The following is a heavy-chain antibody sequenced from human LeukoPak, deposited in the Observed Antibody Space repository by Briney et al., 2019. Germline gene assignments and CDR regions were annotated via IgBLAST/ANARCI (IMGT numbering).Heavy chain of an antibody. CDR3: ARLPRALRPSDS. J-gene: IGHJ4*02. CDR1: GYSFTSYW. V-gene: IGHV5-51*01. D-gene: IGHD5/OR15-5a*01. Sequence: GESLKSSCKGSGYSFTSYWIGWVRQMPGKGLEWMGIIYPADSDTRYSPSFQGQVTISADKSISTAYLQWSSLKASDTAVYYCARLPRALRPSDSWGQGTLVTVSS. CDR2: IYPADSDT.